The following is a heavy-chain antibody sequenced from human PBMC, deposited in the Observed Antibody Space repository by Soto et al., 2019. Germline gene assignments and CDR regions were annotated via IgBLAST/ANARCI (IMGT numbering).Heavy chain of an antibody. CDR3: AKHRTVAVAAAASDY. D-gene: IGHD2-15*01. Sequence: QVQLVESGGGVVQPGRSLRLSCAASGFTFSSYGMHWVRQAPGKGLEWVAVISYDGSNKYYADSVKGRFTISRDNSKNTMYLQMNSLRAEDTAAYYCAKHRTVAVAAAASDYWGQGTLVTVSS. CDR1: GFTFSSYG. CDR2: ISYDGSNK. J-gene: IGHJ4*02. V-gene: IGHV3-30*18.